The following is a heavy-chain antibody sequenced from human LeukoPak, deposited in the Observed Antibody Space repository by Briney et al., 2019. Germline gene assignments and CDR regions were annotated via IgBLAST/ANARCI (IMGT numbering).Heavy chain of an antibody. D-gene: IGHD4-11*01. CDR1: GFTFNTYA. CDR3: AKLTTVSTTIIFDY. J-gene: IGHJ4*02. V-gene: IGHV3-23*01. CDR2: ISPGGGST. Sequence: GGSLRLSCAASGFTFNTYAMSWVRQAPGKGLDWVSGISPGGGSTYYADSVKGRFTISRDNSKNTLYLQMNSLRAEDTAVYYCAKLTTVSTTIIFDYWGQGTLVTVSS.